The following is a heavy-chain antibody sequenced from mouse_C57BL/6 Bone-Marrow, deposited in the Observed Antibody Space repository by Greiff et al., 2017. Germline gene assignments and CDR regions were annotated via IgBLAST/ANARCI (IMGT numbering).Heavy chain of an antibody. CDR2: IYPRSGNT. CDR3: ARRYGWKFDY. Sequence: QVQLQQSGAELARPGASVKLSCKASGYTFTSYGISWVKQRTGQGLEWIGEIYPRSGNTYYNEKFKGKATLTADKSSSTAYMELRSLTSEDSAVYFCARRYGWKFDYWGQGTLVTVSA. J-gene: IGHJ3*01. CDR1: GYTFTSYG. V-gene: IGHV1-81*01. D-gene: IGHD2-10*02.